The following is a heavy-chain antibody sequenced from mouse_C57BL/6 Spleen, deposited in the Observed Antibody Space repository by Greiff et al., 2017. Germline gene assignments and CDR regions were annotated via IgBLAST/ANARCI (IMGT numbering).Heavy chain of an antibody. J-gene: IGHJ2*01. CDR2: IRSNSSNYAT. CDR3: EREGTERGYFDD. V-gene: IGHV10-3*01. Sequence: GGGLVQPKGSLKLSCAASGFTFNTYAMHWVRQAPGKGLEWVARIRSNSSNYATYYADSVKDRYTISRDDSQSMLYLQMKNLKTEDTAMYYCEREGTERGYFDDWGQGTTLTVSS. CDR1: GFTFNTYA.